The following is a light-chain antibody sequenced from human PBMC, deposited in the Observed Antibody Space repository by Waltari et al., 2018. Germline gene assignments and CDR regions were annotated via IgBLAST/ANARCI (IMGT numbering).Light chain of an antibody. CDR1: SSNVGSTYD. J-gene: IGLJ2*01. CDR3: QSYDRSLNGHVV. V-gene: IGLV1-40*01. CDR2: GNS. Sequence: QSVLTQPPSVSGAPGQTVTLPCTGSSSNVGSTYDVHWYPQLPGTAPKLPIYGNSTRPSGVPDRFSGSKAGTSASLAITGLQAEDEADYYCQSYDRSLNGHVVFGGGTKVTVL.